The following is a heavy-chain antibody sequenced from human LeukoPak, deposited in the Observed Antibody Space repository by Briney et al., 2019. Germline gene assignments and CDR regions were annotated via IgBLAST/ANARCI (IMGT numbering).Heavy chain of an antibody. Sequence: GGSLRLSSAASGFTVSRNYMSWVRQAPGKGLEWVSVIYIDGNTYYADSVRGRFTISRDNSKNTVYLQMNSLRAEDTAVYYCASGWYCDSSGYYVDAFDFWGQGTMVTVSS. CDR1: GFTVSRNY. D-gene: IGHD3-22*01. CDR3: ASGWYCDSSGYYVDAFDF. CDR2: IYIDGNT. V-gene: IGHV3-66*01. J-gene: IGHJ3*01.